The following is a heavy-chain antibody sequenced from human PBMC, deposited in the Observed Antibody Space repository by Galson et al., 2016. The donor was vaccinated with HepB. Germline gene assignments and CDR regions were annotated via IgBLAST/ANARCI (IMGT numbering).Heavy chain of an antibody. Sequence: SVKVSCKASGGTFSGYAITWVRQAPGHGLEWMGGIIPLFGTANYAENFQGRVTITADESTSTAYMELSSLTFEDTAVYFCARGKIIVERPLYFDDWGPGTLVSVSS. D-gene: IGHD3-22*01. V-gene: IGHV1-69*13. CDR1: GGTFSGYA. CDR3: ARGKIIVERPLYFDD. J-gene: IGHJ4*02. CDR2: IIPLFGTA.